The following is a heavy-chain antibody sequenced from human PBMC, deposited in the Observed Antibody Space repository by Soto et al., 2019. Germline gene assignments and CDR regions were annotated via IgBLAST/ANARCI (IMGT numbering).Heavy chain of an antibody. J-gene: IGHJ4*02. V-gene: IGHV3-9*01. CDR2: ISWNSGNL. CDR3: AKGASTTVLAFNDY. CDR1: GFTFDDYA. D-gene: IGHD4-17*01. Sequence: EVQLVESGGGLVQPGSSLRLSCAASGFTFDDYAMHWVRQGPGKGLEWVSSISWNSGNLGYADSVKGRFTISRDNAKNSLYLQMNSLRGEDTALYYCAKGASTTVLAFNDYWGQGTLVTVSS.